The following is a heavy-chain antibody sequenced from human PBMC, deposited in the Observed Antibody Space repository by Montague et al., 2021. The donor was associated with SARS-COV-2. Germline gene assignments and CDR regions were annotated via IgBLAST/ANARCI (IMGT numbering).Heavy chain of an antibody. CDR2: ISYDGSTT. D-gene: IGHD3-16*02. V-gene: IGHV3-30*03. CDR3: ARDSMITFGGLITSEAYYFDY. J-gene: IGHJ4*02. CDR1: GFTFSSYG. Sequence: SLRLSCAASGFTFSSYGMHWVRQAPGKGLEWVAVISYDGSTTYYADSVEGRFTISRDNSKNTLYLQMNSLRGEDTAVYYCARDSMITFGGLITSEAYYFDYWGQGTLVTVSS.